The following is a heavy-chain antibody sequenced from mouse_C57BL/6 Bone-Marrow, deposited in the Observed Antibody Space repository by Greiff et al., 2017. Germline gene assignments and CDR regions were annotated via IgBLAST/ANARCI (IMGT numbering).Heavy chain of an antibody. D-gene: IGHD1-1*01. CDR2: IDPENGDT. J-gene: IGHJ1*03. CDR1: GFNIKDDY. CDR3: TTDYYGSSYPYWYFDV. Sequence: VHVKQSGAELVRPGASVKLSCTASGFNIKDDYMHWVKQRPEQGLEWIGWIDPENGDTEYASKFQGKATITADTSSNTAYLQLSSLTSEDTAVYYCTTDYYGSSYPYWYFDVWGTGTTVTVSS. V-gene: IGHV14-4*01.